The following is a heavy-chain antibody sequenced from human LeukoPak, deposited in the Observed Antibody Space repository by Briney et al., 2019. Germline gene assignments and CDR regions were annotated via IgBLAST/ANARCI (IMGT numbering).Heavy chain of an antibody. Sequence: GGSLRLSCAASGFTFSSYSMNWVRQAPGKGLEWVSSISSGSSYIYYADSVKGRFTISRDNAKNSLYLQMNSLRAEDTAVYYCARDVEMATMGGYFDYWGQGTLVTVSS. CDR2: ISSGSSYI. V-gene: IGHV3-21*01. CDR3: ARDVEMATMGGYFDY. CDR1: GFTFSSYS. J-gene: IGHJ4*02. D-gene: IGHD5-24*01.